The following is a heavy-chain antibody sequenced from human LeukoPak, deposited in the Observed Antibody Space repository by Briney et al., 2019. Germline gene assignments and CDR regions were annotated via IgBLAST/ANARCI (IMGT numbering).Heavy chain of an antibody. Sequence: PGGSLRLSCAASGFTFSSYSMNWVRQAPGKGLEWVSSISSSSIYIYYADSVKGRFTISRDNAKNSLYLQMNSLRAEDTAVYYCARDPSSAINPYYYYGMDGWGQGTTVTVSS. D-gene: IGHD2-2*01. CDR1: GFTFSSYS. CDR3: ARDPSSAINPYYYYGMDG. V-gene: IGHV3-21*01. J-gene: IGHJ6*02. CDR2: ISSSSIYI.